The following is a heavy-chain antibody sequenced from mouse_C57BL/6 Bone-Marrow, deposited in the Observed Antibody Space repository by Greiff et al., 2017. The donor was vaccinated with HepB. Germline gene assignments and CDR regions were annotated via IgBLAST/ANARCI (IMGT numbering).Heavy chain of an antibody. CDR1: GFTFSDYG. CDR2: ISNLAYSI. Sequence: EVQRVESGGGLVQPGGSLKLSCAASGFTFSDYGMAWVRQAPRKGPEWVAFISNLAYSIYYADTVTGRFTISRENAKNTLYLEMSSLRSEDTAMYYCARPDYGSSHWYFDVWGTGTTVTVSS. D-gene: IGHD1-1*01. V-gene: IGHV5-15*01. CDR3: ARPDYGSSHWYFDV. J-gene: IGHJ1*03.